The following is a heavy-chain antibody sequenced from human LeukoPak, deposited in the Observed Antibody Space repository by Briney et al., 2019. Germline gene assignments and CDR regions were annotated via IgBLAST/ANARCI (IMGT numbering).Heavy chain of an antibody. CDR2: TYYRSKWYN. Sequence: SQTLSLTCAISGDSVSSNSAAWSWIRQSPSRGLEWLGRTYYRSKWYNDYAVSVKSRIIINTDTSKNQFSLQVKSVTPEDTAMYYCTRDKYNIDGFDVWGQGTKVTVSS. CDR3: TRDKYNIDGFDV. V-gene: IGHV6-1*01. CDR1: GDSVSSNSAA. D-gene: IGHD1-14*01. J-gene: IGHJ3*01.